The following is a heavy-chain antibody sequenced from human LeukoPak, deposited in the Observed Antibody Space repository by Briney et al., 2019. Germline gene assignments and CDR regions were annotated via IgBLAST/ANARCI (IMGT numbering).Heavy chain of an antibody. V-gene: IGHV4-39*01. D-gene: IGHD3-22*01. Sequence: PSETLSLTCTVSGGSISSSSYYWGWIRQPPGKGLEWIGSIYYSGSTYYNPSLKSRVTISVDTSKNQFSLKLSSVTAADTAVYYCARRRLFRYYYYGMDVWGQGTTDTVSS. CDR3: ARRRLFRYYYYGMDV. J-gene: IGHJ6*02. CDR2: IYYSGST. CDR1: GGSISSSSYY.